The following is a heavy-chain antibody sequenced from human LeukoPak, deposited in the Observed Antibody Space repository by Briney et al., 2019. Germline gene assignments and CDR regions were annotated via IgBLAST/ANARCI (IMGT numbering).Heavy chain of an antibody. J-gene: IGHJ4*02. D-gene: IGHD1-1*01. V-gene: IGHV3-23*01. CDR2: ISPSGDIT. CDR3: AQDLAYIRFDS. CDR1: GFIFSSHC. Sequence: PGGSLRLSCAASGFIFSSHCMSWVRQAPGRGLEWVSGISPSGDITYYADSVKGRFTISRDNSKNRVYLQMDSLRFEDAAVYYCAQDLAYIRFDSWGQGTLVTVSS.